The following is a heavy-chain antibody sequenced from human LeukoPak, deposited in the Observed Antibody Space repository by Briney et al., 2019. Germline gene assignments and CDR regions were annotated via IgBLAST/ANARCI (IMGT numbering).Heavy chain of an antibody. CDR1: GFTFSSYS. CDR2: ISSSSSYI. CDR3: ATEYSSGWYSGSFGDY. Sequence: GGSLRLSCAASGFTFSSYSMNWVRQAPGKGLEWVSSISSSSSYIYYADSVKGRFTISRDNAKNSLYLQMNSLRAEDTAVYYCATEYSSGWYSGSFGDYWGQGTLDTVSS. J-gene: IGHJ4*02. D-gene: IGHD6-19*01. V-gene: IGHV3-21*01.